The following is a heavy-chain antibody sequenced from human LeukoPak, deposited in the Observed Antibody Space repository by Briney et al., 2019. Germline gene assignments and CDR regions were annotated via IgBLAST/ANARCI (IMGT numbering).Heavy chain of an antibody. CDR3: ARDGYYYMDV. J-gene: IGHJ6*03. Sequence: PGGSLRLSCAASGFTFSSYWMSWVRQAPGKGLEWVANINQDGSEKSYVDSVKGRFTISSDNAKNSLYLQMNSLRAEDTAVYYCARDGYYYMDVWGKGTTVTVSS. CDR1: GFTFSSYW. V-gene: IGHV3-7*01. CDR2: INQDGSEK.